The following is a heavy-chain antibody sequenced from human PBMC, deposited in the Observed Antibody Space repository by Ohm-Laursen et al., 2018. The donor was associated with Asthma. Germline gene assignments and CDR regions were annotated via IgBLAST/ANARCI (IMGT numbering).Heavy chain of an antibody. CDR1: GFTFSSYG. CDR2: IWYDGSNK. D-gene: IGHD6-19*01. CDR3: ASTEGIAVAGTIDY. V-gene: IGHV3-33*08. J-gene: IGHJ4*02. Sequence: SLRLSCAASGFTFSSYGMHWVRQAPGKGLEWVAVIWYDGSNKYYADSVKGRFTISRDNSKNTLYLQMNSLRAEDTAVYYCASTEGIAVAGTIDYWGQGTLVTVSS.